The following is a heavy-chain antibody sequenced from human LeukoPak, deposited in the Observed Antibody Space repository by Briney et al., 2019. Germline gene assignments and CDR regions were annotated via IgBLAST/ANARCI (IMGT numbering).Heavy chain of an antibody. J-gene: IGHJ3*02. Sequence: ASVKVSCKASGYTFTGYYMHWVRQAPGQGLEWMGWINPNSGGTNYAQKFQGRVTMTRDTSISTAYMELRSLRSDDAAVYYCARREQSDAFDIWGQGTMVTVSS. CDR3: ARREQSDAFDI. V-gene: IGHV1-2*02. D-gene: IGHD1-26*01. CDR2: INPNSGGT. CDR1: GYTFTGYY.